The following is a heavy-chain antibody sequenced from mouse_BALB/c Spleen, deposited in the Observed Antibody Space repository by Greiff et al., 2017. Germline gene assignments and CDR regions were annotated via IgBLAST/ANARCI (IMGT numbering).Heavy chain of an antibody. Sequence: EVKLVESGGGLVQPGGSRKLSCAASGFTFSSFGMHWVRQAPEKGLEWVAYISSGSSTIYYADTVKGRFTISRDNPKNTLFLQMTSLRSEDTAMYYCARTSRLNWYFDVWGAGTTVTVSS. V-gene: IGHV5-17*02. CDR1: GFTFSSFG. CDR2: ISSGSSTI. J-gene: IGHJ1*01. CDR3: ARTSRLNWYFDV. D-gene: IGHD1-2*01.